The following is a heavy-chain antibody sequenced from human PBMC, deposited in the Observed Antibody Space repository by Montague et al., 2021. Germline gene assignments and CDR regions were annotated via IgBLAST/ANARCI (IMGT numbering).Heavy chain of an antibody. J-gene: IGHJ4*02. V-gene: IGHV5-51*01. D-gene: IGHD4-11*01. CDR3: ARLALKDYTGRGPLGN. CDR1: GYTFSDYW. Sequence: QSGAEVKKPGESLKISCKTSGYTFSDYWIAWVRQMPGKGLDWMGIIYPGDSDVKYSPSFQGQVTISVDESVTTAYPQLTSLRASDSAMYYCARLALKDYTGRGPLGNWGQGTLVTVSS. CDR2: IYPGDSDV.